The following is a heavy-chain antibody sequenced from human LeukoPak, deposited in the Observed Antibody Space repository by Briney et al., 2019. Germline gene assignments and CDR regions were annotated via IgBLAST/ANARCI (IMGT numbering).Heavy chain of an antibody. D-gene: IGHD3-10*01. J-gene: IGHJ4*02. Sequence: GGSLRLSCAASGFTFSSYGMHWVRQAPGKGLEWVSVVSASGFTSYGDSVKGRFTISRDKSKNTVHLDMNTLRAEDTARYYCAKARTANDYGSGSFYKGFDSWGQGTLVTVSS. CDR3: AKARTANDYGSGSFYKGFDS. CDR1: GFTFSSYG. CDR2: VSASGFT. V-gene: IGHV3-23*01.